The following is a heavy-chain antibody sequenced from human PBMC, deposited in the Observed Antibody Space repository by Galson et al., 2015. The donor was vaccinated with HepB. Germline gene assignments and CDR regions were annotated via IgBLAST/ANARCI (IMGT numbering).Heavy chain of an antibody. CDR1: GYTFTSYA. D-gene: IGHD1-26*01. J-gene: IGHJ4*02. Sequence: SVKVPCKASGYTFTSYAMNWVRQAPGQGLEWMGWINTNTGNPTYAQGFTGRFVFSLDTSVSTAYLQISSLKAEDTAVYYCARTHPGIVGAPTVNFDYWGQGTLVTVSS. CDR3: ARTHPGIVGAPTVNFDY. CDR2: INTNTGNP. V-gene: IGHV7-4-1*02.